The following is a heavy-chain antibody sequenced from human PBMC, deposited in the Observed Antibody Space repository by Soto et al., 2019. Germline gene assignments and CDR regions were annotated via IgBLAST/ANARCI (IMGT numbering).Heavy chain of an antibody. Sequence: EVQLVESGGGVVQPGGSLRLSCAASGFTFSSYWMNWVRQAPGKGLEWVANINQDGNEDNLLDSVKGRFTISRDNAKNSLFLQMNSLRVDDTAVYYCARTGDGHHDFLDYWGQGALVSVSS. CDR2: INQDGNED. D-gene: IGHD1-1*01. CDR1: GFTFSSYW. CDR3: ARTGDGHHDFLDY. V-gene: IGHV3-7*01. J-gene: IGHJ4*02.